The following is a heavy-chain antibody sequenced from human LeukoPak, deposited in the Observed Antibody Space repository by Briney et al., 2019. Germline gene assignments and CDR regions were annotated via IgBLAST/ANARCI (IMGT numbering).Heavy chain of an antibody. CDR3: AKDRHWLAFDD. CDR2: ISGSGDST. D-gene: IGHD6-19*01. Sequence: GGSLRLSCVASGFTLRSYVMNWVRQTPGKGLEWVSSISGSGDSTFYADSVKGRFSISRDNSKNTLYLQVNGLRTEDTAVYYCAKDRHWLAFDDWGQGTLVTVSS. CDR1: GFTLRSYV. J-gene: IGHJ4*02. V-gene: IGHV3-23*01.